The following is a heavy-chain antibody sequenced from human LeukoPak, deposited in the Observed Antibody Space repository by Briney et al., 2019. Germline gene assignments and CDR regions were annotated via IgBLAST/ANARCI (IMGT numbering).Heavy chain of an antibody. D-gene: IGHD1-14*01. CDR1: GFIFSDHY. V-gene: IGHV3-11*04. Sequence: GGSLRLSCAASGFIFSDHYMYWIRQAPGKGLEWLSYISKSGDTIYYADSVKGRFTISRDNSKNSLYLQMTSLRVEDTAIYYCARDGEFTNHIDHWGQGTLVTVSS. J-gene: IGHJ4*02. CDR3: ARDGEFTNHIDH. CDR2: ISKSGDTI.